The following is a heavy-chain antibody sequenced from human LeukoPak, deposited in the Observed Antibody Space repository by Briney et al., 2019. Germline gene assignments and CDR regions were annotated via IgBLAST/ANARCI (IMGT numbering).Heavy chain of an antibody. V-gene: IGHV1-69*13. Sequence: GASVKVSCKSSGYTSSSYGFSWVRQAPGQGLEWMGGIIPIFGTANYAQKFQGRVTITADESTSTAYMELSSLRSEDTAVYYCARAEAYCGGDCTYNWFDPWGQGTLVTVSS. CDR1: GYTSSSYG. J-gene: IGHJ5*02. D-gene: IGHD2-21*02. CDR2: IIPIFGTA. CDR3: ARAEAYCGGDCTYNWFDP.